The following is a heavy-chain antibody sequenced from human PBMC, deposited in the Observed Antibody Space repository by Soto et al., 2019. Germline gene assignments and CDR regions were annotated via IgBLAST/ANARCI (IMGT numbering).Heavy chain of an antibody. J-gene: IGHJ4*02. V-gene: IGHV4-30-4*01. D-gene: IGHD6-13*01. CDR1: GGSISTDDHY. Sequence: QVQLQESGPGLVKPSQTLSLTCTVSGGSISTDDHYWSWIRQPPGKGLEWIGYIYYAVRSHYNPPLKSRPLTAPDTPKNQSSLQLTSVTAADTAVHYCASLRSRWNIDYWGQGTLVTVSS. CDR2: IYYAVRS. CDR3: ASLRSRWNIDY.